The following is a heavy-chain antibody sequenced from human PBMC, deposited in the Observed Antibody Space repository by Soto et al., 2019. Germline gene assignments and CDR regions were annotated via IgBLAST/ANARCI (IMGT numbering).Heavy chain of an antibody. D-gene: IGHD1-20*01. CDR1: GFNFNIYA. J-gene: IGHJ4*02. CDR2: TGATGRTT. Sequence: PGGSLRLSCAASGFNFNIYAMTWVRQAPGKGLEWVSTTGATGRTTYYADSVKGRFTVSRDNSKKTLDLQMSNLRAEDTAVYYCATVHNTPRSFDYWGQGTLVTVSS. CDR3: ATVHNTPRSFDY. V-gene: IGHV3-23*01.